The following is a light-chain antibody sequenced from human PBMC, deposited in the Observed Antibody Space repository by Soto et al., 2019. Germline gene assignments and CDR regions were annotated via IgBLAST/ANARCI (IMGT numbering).Light chain of an antibody. J-gene: IGKJ2*01. CDR1: QSIGGN. Sequence: EMVMTQSPATQSVSPGERASLSCRASQSIGGNLAWYQQKPGQAPRLLIYGASTRATGVPARFSGSGSRTDFTLTISSLQSEDFAIYYCQQYNNWPYTFGQGTKVEIK. CDR3: QQYNNWPYT. CDR2: GAS. V-gene: IGKV3-15*01.